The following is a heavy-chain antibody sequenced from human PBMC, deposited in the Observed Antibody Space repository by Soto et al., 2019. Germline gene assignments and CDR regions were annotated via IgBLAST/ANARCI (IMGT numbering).Heavy chain of an antibody. CDR1: GYTFTSYG. Sequence: QVQLVQSGAEVKKPGASVKVSCKASGYTFTSYGISWVRQAPGQGLEWMGWISAYNGNTNYAPKLQGRFTMTTDTSTSTAYMELRSLRSDDTAVYYCARDPQAVAGTRSAEYFQHWGQGTLVTVSS. CDR3: ARDPQAVAGTRSAEYFQH. CDR2: ISAYNGNT. V-gene: IGHV1-18*01. J-gene: IGHJ1*01. D-gene: IGHD6-19*01.